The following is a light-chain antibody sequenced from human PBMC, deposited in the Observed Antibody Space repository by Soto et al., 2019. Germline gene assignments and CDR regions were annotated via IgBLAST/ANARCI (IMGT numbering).Light chain of an antibody. Sequence: QSVLIQPPSASSTPGQRVTISCSGSYSNIGTFYVYWYQLLPGSTPRLLVYLDHQRPSGVPDRFSGPKSGTSASLAISGLRSEDEGDYFCAAWDDGLSAYVFGTGTKVTVL. CDR3: AAWDDGLSAYV. CDR2: LDH. J-gene: IGLJ1*01. V-gene: IGLV1-47*02. CDR1: YSNIGTFY.